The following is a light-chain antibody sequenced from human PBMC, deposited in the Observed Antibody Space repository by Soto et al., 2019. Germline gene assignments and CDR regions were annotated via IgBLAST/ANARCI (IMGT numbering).Light chain of an antibody. CDR1: SSDVGSYNL. Sequence: LTQPASVSGSPGQSITISCTGTSSDVGSYNLVSWYQQHPGKAPQLMIYEVSKRPSGVSNRFSGSKSGNTASLTISGLQAEDEADYYCCSYAGSSTFYVFGTGTKVTVL. J-gene: IGLJ1*01. CDR3: CSYAGSSTFYV. CDR2: EVS. V-gene: IGLV2-23*02.